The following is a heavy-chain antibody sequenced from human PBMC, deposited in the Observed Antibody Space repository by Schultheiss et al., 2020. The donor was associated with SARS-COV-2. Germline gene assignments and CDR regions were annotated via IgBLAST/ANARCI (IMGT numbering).Heavy chain of an antibody. CDR2: IDWDDDK. D-gene: IGHD1-26*01. V-gene: IGHV2-70*12. J-gene: IGHJ6*02. CDR1: EFSVINPRVG. Sequence: SGPTLVKPTQTLTLTCTVSEFSVINPRVGVSWIRQPPGKALEWLALIDWDDDKRYSTSLKTRLTISKDTSKNQVVLTMTNMDPVDTATYYCAHSGRRDPRYYGVDVWGQGTTVTVSS. CDR3: AHSGRRDPRYYGVDV.